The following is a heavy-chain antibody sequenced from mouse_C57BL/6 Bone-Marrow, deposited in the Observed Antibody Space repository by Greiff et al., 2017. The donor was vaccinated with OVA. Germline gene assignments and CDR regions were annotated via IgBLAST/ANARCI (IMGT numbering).Heavy chain of an antibody. D-gene: IGHD1-1*01. Sequence: VQLQQSGAELVQPGASVTFSCTASGFTIKDYYMHWVKQRTEQGLEWIGRIDPEDGETKYAPNFQGKATITADTSSNTAYLQLSSLTSEDTAVYYCARDGSPLDYWGQGTTLTVSS. J-gene: IGHJ2*01. V-gene: IGHV14-2*01. CDR2: IDPEDGET. CDR1: GFTIKDYY. CDR3: ARDGSPLDY.